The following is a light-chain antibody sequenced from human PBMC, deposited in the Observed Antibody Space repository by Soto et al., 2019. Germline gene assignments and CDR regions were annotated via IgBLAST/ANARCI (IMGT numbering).Light chain of an antibody. CDR1: SSNIGAGYD. Sequence: QPVLTQPPSVSGAPGQRVTISCTGSSSNIGAGYDVHWYQQVPGTAPKLLIHGNSNRPSGVPDRFSGSKSGTSASLAITGLQAEDEADYYCQSYDSSLSGGVFGGGTKLTVL. CDR2: GNS. CDR3: QSYDSSLSGGV. J-gene: IGLJ3*02. V-gene: IGLV1-40*01.